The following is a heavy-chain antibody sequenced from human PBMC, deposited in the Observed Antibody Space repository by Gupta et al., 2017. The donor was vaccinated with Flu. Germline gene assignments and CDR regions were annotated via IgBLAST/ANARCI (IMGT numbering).Heavy chain of an antibody. Sequence: ELQLVEAGGDLVKPGGSLRLSCAAFGSTFTDAWMSWVRQAPWMGLEWIGLIKSDIDGRTAHYAAPVKGRFTISRDDSKNTLFLQMNSLRTEDTGVYYCATLRFHLWNPFDSWCQGTLVTVS. V-gene: IGHV3-15*01. J-gene: IGHJ4*02. CDR1: GSTFTDAW. CDR2: IKSDIDGRTA. CDR3: ATLRFHLWNPFDS. D-gene: IGHD3-3*02.